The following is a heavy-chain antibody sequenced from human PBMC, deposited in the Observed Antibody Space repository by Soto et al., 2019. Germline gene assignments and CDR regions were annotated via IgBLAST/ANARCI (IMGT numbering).Heavy chain of an antibody. CDR2: IIPIFGTA. CDR1: GGTFSSYA. Sequence: QVQLVQSGAEVKKPGSSVKVSCKASGGTFSSYAIDWVRQAPGQGLEWMGGIIPIFGTADYAQKFQGRVTITADDSTSTDNMELSSLGSEVTAVYYCARGQTGGGWGYYFDYWGQGTLVTVSS. V-gene: IGHV1-69*12. J-gene: IGHJ4*02. CDR3: ARGQTGGGWGYYFDY. D-gene: IGHD3-16*01.